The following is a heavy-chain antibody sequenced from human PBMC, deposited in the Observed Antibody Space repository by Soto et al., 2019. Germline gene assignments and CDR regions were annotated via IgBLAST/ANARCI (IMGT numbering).Heavy chain of an antibody. Sequence: SVKVSCKASGGTFSSYAISWVRQAPGQGLEWMGGIIPIFGTANYAQKFQGRVTITADESTSTAYMELSSLRSEDTAVYYCAIDSNFYDSSGPFDYWGQGTLVTVSS. J-gene: IGHJ4*02. V-gene: IGHV1-69*13. CDR3: AIDSNFYDSSGPFDY. D-gene: IGHD3-22*01. CDR2: IIPIFGTA. CDR1: GGTFSSYA.